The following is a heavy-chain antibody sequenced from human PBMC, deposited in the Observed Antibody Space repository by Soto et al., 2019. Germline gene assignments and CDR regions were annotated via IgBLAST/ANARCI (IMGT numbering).Heavy chain of an antibody. CDR1: GYTFTSYA. D-gene: IGHD1-26*01. CDR3: ARGVGSGLSDY. CDR2: INAGNGNT. Sequence: QVQLVQSGAEVKKPGASVEVSCKASGYTFTSYAMHWVRQAPGQRLEWMGWINAGNGNTKYSQKFQGRVTITRDTSASTAYMELISLRSEDTAVYYCARGVGSGLSDYWGQGTLVTVSS. J-gene: IGHJ4*02. V-gene: IGHV1-3*01.